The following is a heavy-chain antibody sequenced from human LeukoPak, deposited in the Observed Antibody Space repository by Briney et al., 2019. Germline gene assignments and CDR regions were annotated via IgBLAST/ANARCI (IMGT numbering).Heavy chain of an antibody. CDR1: GFTFSSYG. V-gene: IGHV3-66*01. CDR3: ARGGGSSSCPGY. D-gene: IGHD6-13*01. J-gene: IGHJ4*02. CDR2: IYSGGST. Sequence: PGGSLRLSCAASGFTFSSYGMHWVRQAPGKGLEWVSVIYSGGSTYYADSVKGRFTISRDNSKNTLYLQMNSLRAEDTAVYYCARGGGSSSCPGYWGQGTLVTVSS.